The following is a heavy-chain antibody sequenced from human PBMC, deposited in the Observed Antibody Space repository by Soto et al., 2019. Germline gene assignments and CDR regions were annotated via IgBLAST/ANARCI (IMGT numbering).Heavy chain of an antibody. CDR3: ARVTRLGGDYYGMDV. CDR1: GYTFTSYG. Sequence: QVQLVQSGAEVKKPGASVKVSCKASGYTFTSYGITWVRQAPGQGLEWMGWISTSNGNTNYAQKFQGRGTMTTDTSTSTAYMELRSLRSDDTAKSYCARVTRLGGDYYGMDVWGQGTTVTVSS. D-gene: IGHD2-15*01. V-gene: IGHV1-18*04. CDR2: ISTSNGNT. J-gene: IGHJ6*02.